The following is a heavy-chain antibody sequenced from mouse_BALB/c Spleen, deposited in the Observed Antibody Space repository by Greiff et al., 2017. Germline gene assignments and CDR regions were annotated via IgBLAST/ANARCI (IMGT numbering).Heavy chain of an antibody. CDR2: ISSGSSTI. Sequence: DVQLVESGGGLVQPGGSRKLSCAASGFTFSSFGMHWVRQAPEKGLEWVAYISSGSSTIYYADTVKGRFTISRDNPKNTLFLQMTSLRSEDTAMYYCARGIPFDYWGQGTTLTVSS. CDR1: GFTFSSFG. V-gene: IGHV5-17*02. J-gene: IGHJ2*01. CDR3: ARGIPFDY.